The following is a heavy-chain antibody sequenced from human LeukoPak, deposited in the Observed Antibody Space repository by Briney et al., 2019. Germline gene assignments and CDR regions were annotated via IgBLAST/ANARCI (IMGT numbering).Heavy chain of an antibody. CDR1: GFTFCMYS. CDR2: IRSLSWTI. CDR3: ARDQEGPTAY. J-gene: IGHJ4*02. D-gene: IGHD1-26*01. V-gene: IGHV3-48*01. Sequence: GGSLRLSCAASGFTFCMYSMNWVRQAPGKGLGWGSYIRSLSWTIEYADSVKGRFTISRDYGKNSLYLQMNSLRAEDTAIYYCARDQEGPTAYWGQGTLVTVSS.